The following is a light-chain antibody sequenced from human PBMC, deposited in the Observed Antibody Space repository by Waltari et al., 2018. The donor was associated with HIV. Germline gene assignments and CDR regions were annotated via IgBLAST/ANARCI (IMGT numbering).Light chain of an antibody. V-gene: IGLV1-36*01. Sequence: QSVLTQPPSVSAAPRQRVSISCSGSSSNIGKNAVNWYQQTPGTAPRLLIYYDDLVPSGVSDRFSGSKSGTSASLAISGLQSEDEADYYCAAWDDTLNGWVFGGGTKLTVL. CDR3: AAWDDTLNGWV. CDR1: SSNIGKNA. CDR2: YDD. J-gene: IGLJ3*02.